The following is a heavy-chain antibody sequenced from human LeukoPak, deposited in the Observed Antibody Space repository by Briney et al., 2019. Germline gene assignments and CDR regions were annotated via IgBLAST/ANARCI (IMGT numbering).Heavy chain of an antibody. CDR1: GFTFSSYA. V-gene: IGHV3-64*01. CDR2: ISSNGGST. J-gene: IGHJ4*02. D-gene: IGHD2-21*02. Sequence: PGGSLRLSCAASGFTFSSYAMHWVRQAPGKGLEYVSHISSNGGSTYYANSVKGRFTISRDNSKNTLYLQMGSLRAEDMAVYYCARGPYCGGDCYSFYYFDYWGQGTLVTVFS. CDR3: ARGPYCGGDCYSFYYFDY.